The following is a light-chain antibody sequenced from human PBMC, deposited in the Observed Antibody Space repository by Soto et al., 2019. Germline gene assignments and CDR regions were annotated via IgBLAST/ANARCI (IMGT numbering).Light chain of an antibody. Sequence: DIQVTQSPSSVSASVGDRVTITCRTSQDVSSWLAWYQQKPGKAPELLIYSASTLQTGVPSRFSGSGSGTDFTLTISSLQPEDFATYYCQPANSVPLTFGGGTKVEIK. V-gene: IGKV1-12*01. CDR2: SAS. CDR1: QDVSSW. J-gene: IGKJ4*01. CDR3: QPANSVPLT.